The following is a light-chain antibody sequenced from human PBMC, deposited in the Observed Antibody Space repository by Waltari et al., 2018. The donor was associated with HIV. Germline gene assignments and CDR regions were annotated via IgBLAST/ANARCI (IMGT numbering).Light chain of an antibody. Sequence: QSVLTQPPSASGTPGQRVTISCSGSNSNIGTRPVNWYQQLAGSAPKLLIYRNDLRPSGVPVRFSGSKSATSASLAISGLQSEDEATYYCASWDDSLNGVIFGGGTELTVL. CDR1: NSNIGTRP. CDR2: RND. CDR3: ASWDDSLNGVI. J-gene: IGLJ2*01. V-gene: IGLV1-44*01.